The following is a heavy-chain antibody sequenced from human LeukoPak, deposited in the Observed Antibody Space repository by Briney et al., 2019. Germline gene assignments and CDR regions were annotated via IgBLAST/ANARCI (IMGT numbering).Heavy chain of an antibody. D-gene: IGHD3-22*01. CDR2: ISYDGSNK. V-gene: IGHV3-30*14. CDR3: AGDYDSSGYGDY. Sequence: GGSLRLSCAASGFTFSSYAMHWVRQAPGKGLEWVAVISYDGSNKYYADSVKGRFTIFRDNSKNTLHLQMNSLRAEDTAVYYCAGDYDSSGYGDYWGQGTLVTVSS. CDR1: GFTFSSYA. J-gene: IGHJ4*02.